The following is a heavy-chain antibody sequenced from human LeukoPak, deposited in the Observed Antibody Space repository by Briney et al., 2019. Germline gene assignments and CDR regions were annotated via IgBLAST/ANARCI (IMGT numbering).Heavy chain of an antibody. CDR2: ISAYNGNT. D-gene: IGHD1-26*01. V-gene: IGHV1-18*01. CDR1: GYTFTSYG. Sequence: ASVKVSCKASGYTFTSYGISWVRQAPGQGLEWMGWISAYNGNTIYAQKFQGRVNMTEATSTDTAYMELSSLISEDTAVYYCATGLGVGATSFDYWGQGTLVTVSS. J-gene: IGHJ4*02. CDR3: ATGLGVGATSFDY.